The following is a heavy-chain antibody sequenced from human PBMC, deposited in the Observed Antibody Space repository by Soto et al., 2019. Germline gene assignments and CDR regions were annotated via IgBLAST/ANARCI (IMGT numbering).Heavy chain of an antibody. Sequence: QVQLQESGPGLVKPSETLSLTCTVSGGSISSYYWSWIRQPPGKGLEWFWYIYYSGGTNYNPSLKXRXTTXVDTSKNRFSLKLSSVTAADTAVYYCARDKGWFDPWGQGTLVTVSS. CDR3: ARDKGWFDP. CDR2: IYYSGGT. V-gene: IGHV4-59*01. J-gene: IGHJ5*02. CDR1: GGSISSYY.